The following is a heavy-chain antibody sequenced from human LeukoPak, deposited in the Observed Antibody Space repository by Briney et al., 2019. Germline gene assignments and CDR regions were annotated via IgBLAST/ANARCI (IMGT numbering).Heavy chain of an antibody. D-gene: IGHD2-15*01. CDR2: MSSSMNTI. CDR1: GFTLSAYS. V-gene: IGHV3-48*04. CDR3: ARDLSGPSVY. J-gene: IGHJ4*02. Sequence: PGGSLRLSCAASGFTLSAYSINWVRQAPGKGLEWIAYMSSSMNTIYYADAVKGRFTVSRDNANNSVHLQMSSLRAEDTAVYYCARDLSGPSVYWGQGTLVTVSS.